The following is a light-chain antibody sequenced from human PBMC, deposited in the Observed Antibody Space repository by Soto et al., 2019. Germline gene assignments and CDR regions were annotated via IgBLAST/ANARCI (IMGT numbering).Light chain of an antibody. CDR1: QSVSSSS. CDR3: QQYGGSPPVT. V-gene: IGKV3-20*01. J-gene: IGKJ2*01. Sequence: EIVLTQSPGTLSLSPGERATLSCRASQSVSSSSLAWYQQKPGQAPRLLVYGASSRATGIPDRFSGSGSGTDFTLTISSLEPEDLAVYYCQQYGGSPPVTFGQGTKLEIK. CDR2: GAS.